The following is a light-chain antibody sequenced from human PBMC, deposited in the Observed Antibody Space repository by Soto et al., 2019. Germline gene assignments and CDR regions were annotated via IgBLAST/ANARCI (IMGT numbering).Light chain of an antibody. CDR1: QSINTY. CDR3: QQYGSSVT. V-gene: IGKV3-20*01. Sequence: IVFTQSPSTLSLSPGEGATLSCRASQSINTYLAWYQQKPGQAPRLLIYGASSRATGIPDRFSGSGSGTDFTLTISRLEPEDFAVYYCQQYGSSVTFGQGTKVDI. CDR2: GAS. J-gene: IGKJ1*01.